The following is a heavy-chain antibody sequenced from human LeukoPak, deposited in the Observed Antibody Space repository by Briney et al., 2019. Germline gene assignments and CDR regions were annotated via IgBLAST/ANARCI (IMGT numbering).Heavy chain of an antibody. CDR2: IYSGGGT. CDR1: GFTVSDNY. D-gene: IGHD6-25*01. CDR3: VKDSGRYRFEY. Sequence: PGGSLRLSCAASGFTVSDNYMSWVRQAPGKGLEWVSIIYSGGGTYYADSVKGRFTISRGNSKNTLYLQMSSLRAEDTAVYYCVKDSGRYRFEYWGQGILVTVSS. V-gene: IGHV3-53*01. J-gene: IGHJ4*02.